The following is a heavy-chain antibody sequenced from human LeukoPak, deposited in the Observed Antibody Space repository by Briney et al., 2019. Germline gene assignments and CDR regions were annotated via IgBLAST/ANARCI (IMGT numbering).Heavy chain of an antibody. CDR3: AKESYCGGDCYGNWFDP. CDR1: GFTFSSYG. J-gene: IGHJ5*02. CDR2: ISYDGSNK. D-gene: IGHD2-21*02. Sequence: GRSLRLSCAASGFTFSSYGMHWVRQAPGKGLEWVAVISYDGSNKYYADSVKGRFTISRDNSKNTLYLQMNSLRAEDTAVYYCAKESYCGGDCYGNWFDPWGQGTLVTVSS. V-gene: IGHV3-30*18.